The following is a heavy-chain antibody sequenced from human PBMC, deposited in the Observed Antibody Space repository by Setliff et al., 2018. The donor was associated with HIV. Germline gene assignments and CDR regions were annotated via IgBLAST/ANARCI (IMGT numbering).Heavy chain of an antibody. CDR2: IYHSGST. Sequence: SETLSLTCTVSGDSVSSRSYYWGWIRQPPGKGLEWIGSIYHSGSTYYNPSLKSRVTMSVDTSKNQFSLKLSSVTAADTAVFYCARGGYSYGFGRHRAYFQYWGQGTQVTVSS. J-gene: IGHJ1*01. CDR1: GDSVSSRSYY. CDR3: ARGGYSYGFGRHRAYFQY. D-gene: IGHD5-18*01. V-gene: IGHV4-39*07.